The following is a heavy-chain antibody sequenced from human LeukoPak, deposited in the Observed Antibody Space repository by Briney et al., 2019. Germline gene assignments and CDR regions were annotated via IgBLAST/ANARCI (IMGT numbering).Heavy chain of an antibody. CDR2: IYYSGST. Sequence: PSETLSLTCTVSGGSISSSTYYWGWIRQPPGKGLEWIGNIYYSGSTYCNPSLKSRVTLSVDTSKNQFSLKLSSVTAADTAVYYCARDSASSGLDYWGQGTLVTVSS. V-gene: IGHV4-39*02. J-gene: IGHJ4*02. CDR1: GGSISSSTYY. D-gene: IGHD3-22*01. CDR3: ARDSASSGLDY.